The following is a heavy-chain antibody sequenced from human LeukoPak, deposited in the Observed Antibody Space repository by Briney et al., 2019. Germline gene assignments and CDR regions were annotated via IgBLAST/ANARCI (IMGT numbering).Heavy chain of an antibody. D-gene: IGHD5-12*01. CDR2: ISGSGDST. CDR3: ARWLRRPIDC. Sequence: GGSLRLSCAASGFTFSTYAMTWVRQAPGKGLEWVSSISGSGDSTYYADSVKGRFTISRDNSRRALYLQMNNLRAEDTAVYYCARWLRRPIDCWGQGTLATVSS. V-gene: IGHV3-23*01. J-gene: IGHJ4*02. CDR1: GFTFSTYA.